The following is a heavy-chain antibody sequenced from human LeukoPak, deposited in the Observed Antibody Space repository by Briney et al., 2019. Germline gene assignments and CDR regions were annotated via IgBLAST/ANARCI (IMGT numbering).Heavy chain of an antibody. Sequence: SETLSLTCTVSGGSISSGDYYWSWIRQPPGKGLEWIGYIYYSGSTYYNPSLKSRVTISVDTSKNQFSLKLSSVTAADTAVYYCARTYYYDSSGYSGGYYFDYWGQGTLVTVSS. CDR3: ARTYYYDSSGYSGGYYFDY. D-gene: IGHD3-22*01. J-gene: IGHJ4*02. V-gene: IGHV4-30-4*01. CDR1: GGSISSGDYY. CDR2: IYYSGST.